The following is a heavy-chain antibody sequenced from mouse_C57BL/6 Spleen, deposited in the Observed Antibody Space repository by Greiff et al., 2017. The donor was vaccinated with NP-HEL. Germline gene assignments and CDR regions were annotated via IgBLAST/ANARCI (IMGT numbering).Heavy chain of an antibody. Sequence: EVKLQESGPGLVKPSQSLSLTCSVTGYSITSGYYWNWIRQFPGNKLEWMGYISYDGSNNYNPSLKNRISITRDTSKNQFFLKLNSVTTEDTATYYCARRTGYAMDYWGQGTSVTVSS. CDR2: ISYDGSN. J-gene: IGHJ4*01. V-gene: IGHV3-6*01. CDR1: GYSITSGYY. CDR3: ARRTGYAMDY.